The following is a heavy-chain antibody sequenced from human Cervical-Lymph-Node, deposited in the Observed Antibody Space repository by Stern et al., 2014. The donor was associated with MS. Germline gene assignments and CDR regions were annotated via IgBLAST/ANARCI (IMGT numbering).Heavy chain of an antibody. CDR1: GLTFRSYG. J-gene: IGHJ4*02. D-gene: IGHD2-8*01. CDR3: ARDYEDTSMLFDH. V-gene: IGHV3-30*03. CDR2: ISYDGNHK. Sequence: EQLVESGGAVVQPGRSLRLSCAASGLTFRSYGMHWVRQAPGQGLEWVTVISYDGNHKYYAASVKGRFTISRDNSKNTLHLQMNSVTPDDTAIYYCARDYEDTSMLFDHWGQGTLVTVSS.